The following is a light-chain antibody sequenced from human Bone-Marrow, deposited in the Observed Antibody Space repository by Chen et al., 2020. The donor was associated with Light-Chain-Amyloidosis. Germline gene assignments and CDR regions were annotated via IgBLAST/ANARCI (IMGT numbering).Light chain of an antibody. CDR3: SSYTITNTLV. CDR1: SSDVGGDNH. CDR2: KVT. V-gene: IGLV2-14*01. J-gene: IGLJ1*01. Sequence: QSALTQPASVSGSPGQSITISCTGTSSDVGGDNHVSWYQQHPDKAPKLMIYKVTNRPSWVPDRFSGSKSDNTASLTSSGLQTEDEADYFCSSYTITNTLVFGSGTRVTVL.